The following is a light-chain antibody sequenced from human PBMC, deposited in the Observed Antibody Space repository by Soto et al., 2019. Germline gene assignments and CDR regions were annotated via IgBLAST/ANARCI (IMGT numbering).Light chain of an antibody. CDR3: QQSYSTPIT. CDR2: AAS. V-gene: IGKV1-39*01. J-gene: IGKJ5*01. Sequence: IQLTQSPSSLSASVGDSVTITCRAGQDISSHLAWYQQKPGKAPKLLIYAASSLQSGVPSRFSGSGSGTDFTLTISSLQPEDFATYYCQQSYSTPITFGQGTRLEIK. CDR1: QDISSH.